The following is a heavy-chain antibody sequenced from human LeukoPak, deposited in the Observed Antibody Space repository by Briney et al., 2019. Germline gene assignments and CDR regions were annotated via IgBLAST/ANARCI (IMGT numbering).Heavy chain of an antibody. CDR3: ARGLHCTNTSCRQGEWFDP. D-gene: IGHD2-2*01. CDR1: GYTFTGYY. V-gene: IGHV1-8*02. CDR2: MNPNSGNT. Sequence: ASVKVSCKASGYTFTGYYMHWVRQATGQGLEWMGWMNPNSGNTGYAQKFQGRVTMTRNTSIATSYMELTSLRSEDTAMYYCARGLHCTNTSCRQGEWFDPWGQGALVTVSS. J-gene: IGHJ5*02.